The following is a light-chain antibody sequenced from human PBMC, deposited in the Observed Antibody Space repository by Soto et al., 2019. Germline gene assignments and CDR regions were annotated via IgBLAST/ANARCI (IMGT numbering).Light chain of an antibody. J-gene: IGKJ4*01. CDR2: KAS. CDR1: QSISNW. CDR3: QHYYSISLLT. V-gene: IGKV1-5*03. Sequence: DIQMTQSPSTLSASVGDRVTITCRASQSISNWLAWYQQKPGKAPKLLIYKASTLETGVPSRFSGSGSGTEFTLTISSLQPDDFATYYCQHYYSISLLTFGGGTKVEIK.